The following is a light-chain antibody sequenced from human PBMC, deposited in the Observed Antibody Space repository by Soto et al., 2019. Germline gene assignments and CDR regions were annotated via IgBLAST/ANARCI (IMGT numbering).Light chain of an antibody. CDR1: KNDIGVYDF. CDR3: SSYVGSNNYV. J-gene: IGLJ1*01. V-gene: IGLV2-8*01. Sequence: QSVLTQPPSASGSPGQSVTISCTGTKNDIGVYDFVSWYQHHPGKAPRLIIYEVVQRPSGVPDRFSGSKSGNTASLTVSGLQADDEADYFCSSYVGSNNYVFGTGTKVTVL. CDR2: EVV.